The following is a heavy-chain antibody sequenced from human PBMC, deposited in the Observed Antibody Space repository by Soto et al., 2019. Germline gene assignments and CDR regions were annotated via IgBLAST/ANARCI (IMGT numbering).Heavy chain of an antibody. CDR1: GYTFSNYD. Sequence: QVQLVQSGAELKKPGASVKVSCKASGYTFSNYDMNWVRQATGQGPEWIGWVNPNNGDTGYAQKFQGRVTLTTDISTPTAYMALTSLRSEDTSIYYCAKVSRKGSAMALDYWGQGTLITVSS. CDR2: VNPNNGDT. D-gene: IGHD3-10*01. V-gene: IGHV1-8*01. CDR3: AKVSRKGSAMALDY. J-gene: IGHJ4*02.